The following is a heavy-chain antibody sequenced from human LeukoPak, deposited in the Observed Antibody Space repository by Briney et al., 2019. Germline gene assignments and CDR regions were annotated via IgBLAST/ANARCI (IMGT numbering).Heavy chain of an antibody. V-gene: IGHV4-59*01. D-gene: IGHD6-13*01. Sequence: SETLSLTCTVSGGSISSYYRIWIRQPPGKGREWIGYVYYSGNTNYNPSLRSRVTISVDTSKNQFSLKLTSLTAADTAVYYCARESAAGPFDYWGQGTLVTVSS. J-gene: IGHJ4*02. CDR3: ARESAAGPFDY. CDR2: VYYSGNT. CDR1: GGSISSYY.